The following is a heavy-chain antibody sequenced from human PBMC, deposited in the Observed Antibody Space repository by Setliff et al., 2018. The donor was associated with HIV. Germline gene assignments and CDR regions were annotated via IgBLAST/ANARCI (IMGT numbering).Heavy chain of an antibody. D-gene: IGHD6-19*01. CDR3: ARDAVTGNWFDP. J-gene: IGHJ5*02. V-gene: IGHV7-4-1*01. Sequence: ASVKVSCKTSGGTFSNYAISWVRQAPGQGFEWMGGINTDTGNPTYAQDFTGRFVFSLDTSVNTAFLQIDSLKAEDTAVYYCARDAVTGNWFDPWGQGTLVTVSS. CDR2: INTDTGNP. CDR1: GGTFSNYA.